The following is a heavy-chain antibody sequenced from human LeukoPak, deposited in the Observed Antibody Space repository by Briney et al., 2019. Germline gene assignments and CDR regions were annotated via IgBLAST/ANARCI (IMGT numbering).Heavy chain of an antibody. CDR2: INPNTAGT. V-gene: IGHV1-2*02. D-gene: IGHD6-13*01. CDR3: ARDPGYSSSC. CDR1: GYTFTGYY. Sequence: ASVKASCKASGYTFTGYYMHWVRQAPGQGLEWMGWINPNTAGTNYAQKSQGTVTMTRATSISTAYMELSRLRSDDTAVYYCARDPGYSSSCWGQGTLVTVSS. J-gene: IGHJ4*02.